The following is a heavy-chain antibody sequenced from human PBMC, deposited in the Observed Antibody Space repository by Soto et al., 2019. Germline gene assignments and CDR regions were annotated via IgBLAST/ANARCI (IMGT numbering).Heavy chain of an antibody. J-gene: IGHJ6*02. D-gene: IGHD6-6*01. V-gene: IGHV3-64D*08. Sequence: GGSLRLSCSASGFTFSGYAMQWVRQAPGKGLEYVSAISSNGGSTYYADSVKGRFTISRDNSKNTLYLQMSSLRAEDTAVYYCVKCLAARSDYYGMDVWGQGTTVTVSS. CDR1: GFTFSGYA. CDR2: ISSNGGST. CDR3: VKCLAARSDYYGMDV.